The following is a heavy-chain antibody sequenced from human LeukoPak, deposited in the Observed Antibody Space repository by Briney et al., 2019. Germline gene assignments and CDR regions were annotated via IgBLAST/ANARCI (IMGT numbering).Heavy chain of an antibody. D-gene: IGHD1-26*01. V-gene: IGHV4-34*01. CDR3: ARGSTWDLLHFDY. J-gene: IGHJ4*02. CDR1: GGSFSGYY. Sequence: SETLSLTCAVYGGSFSGYYWSWIRQPPGKGLEWMGEIIHSGSTNYNPSLQSRVTISADTSKYQVSLKVTSVTAADTAVYYCARGSTWDLLHFDYWGQGTLVTVSS. CDR2: IIHSGST.